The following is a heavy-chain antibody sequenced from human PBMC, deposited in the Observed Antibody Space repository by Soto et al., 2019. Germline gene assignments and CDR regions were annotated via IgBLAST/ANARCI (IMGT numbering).Heavy chain of an antibody. Sequence: GESLKISCKGSGYSFTSYWFGWVRQMPGKGLEWMGIIYPGDSDTRYSPSFQGQVTISADKSISTAYLQWSSLKASDTAMYYCARLAVAGTGGLVYYYYYGMDVWGQGTTVTVSS. J-gene: IGHJ6*02. CDR3: ARLAVAGTGGLVYYYYYGMDV. D-gene: IGHD6-19*01. V-gene: IGHV5-51*01. CDR1: GYSFTSYW. CDR2: IYPGDSDT.